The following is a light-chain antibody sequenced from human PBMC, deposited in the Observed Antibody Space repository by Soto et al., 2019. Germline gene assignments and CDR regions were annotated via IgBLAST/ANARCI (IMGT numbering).Light chain of an antibody. CDR1: QSVSSNY. CDR2: GAS. CDR3: QQYGSSPFT. V-gene: IGKV3-20*01. J-gene: IGKJ3*01. Sequence: EIVLTQSPGTLDLSPGERATLSCRASQSVSSNYLTWYQQKPGQAPRLLIHGASSRATGIPDRFSGSGSGTDLTLTISRLEPEDFAVYYCQQYGSSPFTFGPGTKVDIK.